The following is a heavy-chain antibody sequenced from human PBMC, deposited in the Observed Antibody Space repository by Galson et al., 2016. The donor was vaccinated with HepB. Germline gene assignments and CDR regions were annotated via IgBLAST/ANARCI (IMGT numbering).Heavy chain of an antibody. CDR1: GFSFRGYG. J-gene: IGHJ6*04. CDR2: ISNDGRNK. V-gene: IGHV3-30*03. CDR3: SRDGSYCSGGGCYSGVYYYALDV. Sequence: SLRLSCAGSGFSFRGYGLHWVRQAPGKGLEWVALISNDGRNKEYADSVKGRFTIARDNSKNTLFLQMDSLRTEDTAVYYCSRDGSYCSGGGCYSGVYYYALDVWGKGTIVTVSS. D-gene: IGHD2-15*01.